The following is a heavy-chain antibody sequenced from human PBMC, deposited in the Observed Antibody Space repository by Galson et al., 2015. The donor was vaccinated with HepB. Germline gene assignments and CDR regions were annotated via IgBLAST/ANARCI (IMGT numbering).Heavy chain of an antibody. CDR3: ARTRVSGSYYDAFDI. D-gene: IGHD6-19*01. Sequence: SVRVSCKASGYTFTSYDMHWVRQAPGQGLEWMGWINAGNGNTKYSQKFQGGVTITRDTSASTAYMELSGLRSEDTAVYYCARTRVSGSYYDAFDIWGQGTMVTVSS. CDR2: INAGNGNT. V-gene: IGHV1-3*01. CDR1: GYTFTSYD. J-gene: IGHJ3*02.